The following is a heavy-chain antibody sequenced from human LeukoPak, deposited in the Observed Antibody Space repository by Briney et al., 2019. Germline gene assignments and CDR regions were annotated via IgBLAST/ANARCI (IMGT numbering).Heavy chain of an antibody. J-gene: IGHJ4*02. V-gene: IGHV3-21*01. CDR3: ARDSVAGDGYKIPGY. CDR1: RSTLSGYS. D-gene: IGHD5-24*01. Sequence: PGGSLRLSCEASRSTLSGYSMNWVRQAPGKGLEWVSSITSSSNYIYYADSVKGRFTISRDNAKNSLYLQMNSLRAEDTAVYYCARDSVAGDGYKIPGYWGQGTLVTVSS. CDR2: ITSSSNYI.